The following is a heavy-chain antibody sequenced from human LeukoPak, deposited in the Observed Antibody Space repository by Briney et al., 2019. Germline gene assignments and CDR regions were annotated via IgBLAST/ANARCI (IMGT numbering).Heavy chain of an antibody. CDR2: IIPIFGTA. D-gene: IGHD2-2*02. CDR3: ARVGLGYCSSTSCYTGDY. V-gene: IGHV1-69*13. Sequence: SVKVSCKASGGTFSSYAISWVRQAPGQGLEWMGGIIPIFGTANYAQKFQGRVTITADESTSTAYMELSSLRSEDTAVYYCARVGLGYCSSTSCYTGDYWGQGTLVTVSS. J-gene: IGHJ4*02. CDR1: GGTFSSYA.